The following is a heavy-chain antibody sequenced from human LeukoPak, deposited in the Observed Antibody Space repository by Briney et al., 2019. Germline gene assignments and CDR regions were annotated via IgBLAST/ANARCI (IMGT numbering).Heavy chain of an antibody. J-gene: IGHJ4*02. CDR2: IGGSGGST. D-gene: IGHD3-22*01. V-gene: IGHV3-23*01. Sequence: PGGSLRLSCAASGFTFNSYAMNWVRQAPGKGLGSVSSIGGSGGSTLYADSVKGRFTISRDNSKNTLYLQMNSLRAEDTAVYYCAKCYYDGSAYYYYFDHWGQGTLVTVSS. CDR3: AKCYYDGSAYYYYFDH. CDR1: GFTFNSYA.